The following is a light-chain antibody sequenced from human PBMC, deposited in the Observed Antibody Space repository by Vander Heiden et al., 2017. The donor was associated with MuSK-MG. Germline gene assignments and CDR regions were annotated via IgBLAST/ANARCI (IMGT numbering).Light chain of an antibody. Sequence: DSHMPQCPSSLPASVGDRVNITCQASQGSSHYLLCFQQNHGNAPMPLIYAASSAQTGVPSKFGGSASGTDFTLTISSRHPEDFVTYYCQRDNGYRLTFGQGTRLEIK. J-gene: IGKJ5*01. V-gene: IGKV1-16*02. CDR2: AAS. CDR3: QRDNGYRLT. CDR1: QGSSHY.